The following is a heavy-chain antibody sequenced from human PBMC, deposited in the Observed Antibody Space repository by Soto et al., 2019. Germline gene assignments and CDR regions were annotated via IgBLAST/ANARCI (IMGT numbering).Heavy chain of an antibody. CDR1: GYSFTSYW. D-gene: IGHD2-2*01. J-gene: IGHJ6*02. CDR3: ARHYCSSTSCYPVYYYYYGMDV. V-gene: IGHV5-51*01. CDR2: IYPGDSDT. Sequence: GESLKISCKGSGYSFTSYWIGWVRQMPGKGLEWMGIIYPGDSDTRYSPSFQGQVTISADKSTSTAYLQWSSLKASDTAMYYCARHYCSSTSCYPVYYYYYGMDVWGQGTTVTVSS.